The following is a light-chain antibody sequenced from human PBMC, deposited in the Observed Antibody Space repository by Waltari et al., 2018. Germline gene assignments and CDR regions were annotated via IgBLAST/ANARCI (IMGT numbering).Light chain of an antibody. CDR3: QQYAISPRT. V-gene: IGKV3-20*01. CDR2: GTS. J-gene: IGKJ1*01. Sequence: EIVLTQSPGTLSLSPGERATLSCRASQSVSSSYLAWYQQKPGQAPRVLMYGTSSRATGIPDRFSGSGSGTDFTLTISRLEPEDFAVYYCQQYAISPRTFGQGTKVEIK. CDR1: QSVSSSY.